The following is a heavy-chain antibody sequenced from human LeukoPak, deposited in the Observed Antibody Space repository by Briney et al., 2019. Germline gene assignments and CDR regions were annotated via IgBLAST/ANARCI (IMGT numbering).Heavy chain of an antibody. D-gene: IGHD3-22*01. Sequence: SETLSLTCAVSGYSISSGYYWGWIRQPPGKGLEWIGSIYHSGSTYYNPSLKSRVTISVDTSKNQLSLKLSSVTAADTAVYYCSHGYDSSGYYFDYWGQGTLVTVSS. CDR1: GYSISSGYY. CDR2: IYHSGST. J-gene: IGHJ4*02. V-gene: IGHV4-38-2*01. CDR3: SHGYDSSGYYFDY.